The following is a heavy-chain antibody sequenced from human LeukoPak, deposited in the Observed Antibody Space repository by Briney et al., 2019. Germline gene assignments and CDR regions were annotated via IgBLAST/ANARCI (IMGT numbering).Heavy chain of an antibody. CDR2: IYYSGST. D-gene: IGHD3-10*01. J-gene: IGHJ4*02. Sequence: PSETLSLTCTVSGGSISSYYWSWLRQPPGKGLEWIGYIYYSGSTNYNPSLKSRVTISVDTSKSQFSLKLSSVTAADTAVYYCAREGVVRGVTYFDYWGQGTLVTVSS. V-gene: IGHV4-59*01. CDR1: GGSISSYY. CDR3: AREGVVRGVTYFDY.